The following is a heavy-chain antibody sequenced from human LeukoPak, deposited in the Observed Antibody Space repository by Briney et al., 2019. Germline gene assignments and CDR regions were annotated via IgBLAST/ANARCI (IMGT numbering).Heavy chain of an antibody. D-gene: IGHD2-2*01. CDR1: GFTFSSCG. V-gene: IGHV3-21*01. J-gene: IGHJ4*02. Sequence: TGGSLRLSCAASGFTFSSCGMNWVRQAPGKGLEWVSSISGSSTYIYYADSVKGRFTISRDNAKNSLYLQMNSLRAEDTAVYYCARDPDDIVVVPAAVRFDYWGQGTLVTVSS. CDR2: ISGSSTYI. CDR3: ARDPDDIVVVPAAVRFDY.